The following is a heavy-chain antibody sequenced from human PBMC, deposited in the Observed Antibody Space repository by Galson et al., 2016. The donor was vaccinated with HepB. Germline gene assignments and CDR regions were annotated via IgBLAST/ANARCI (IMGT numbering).Heavy chain of an antibody. D-gene: IGHD3-22*01. CDR3: ARVDSSGSNNWLGP. CDR1: GDSINDYY. V-gene: IGHV4-59*01. J-gene: IGHJ5*02. CDR2: TYYSGST. Sequence: SETLSLTCTVSGDSINDYYWSWIRQPPGKGLEWLGYTYYSGSTHYNPSLKSRVTISVDTSNNQFSLKLTSVAAADTAVYVCARVDSSGSNNWLGPWGPGTLVTVSA.